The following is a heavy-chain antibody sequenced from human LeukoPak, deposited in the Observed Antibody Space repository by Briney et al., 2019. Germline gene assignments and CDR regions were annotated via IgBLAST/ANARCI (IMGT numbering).Heavy chain of an antibody. Sequence: GGSLRLSCAASGFTVSSNYMSWVRQAPGKGLEWVSVIYSDGSTYYADSVKGRFTISRDNSKSTLYLQMNSLRAEDTAVYYCARENSGYWYMDVWGKGTTVTVSS. CDR1: GFTVSSNY. V-gene: IGHV3-53*01. J-gene: IGHJ6*03. D-gene: IGHD3-22*01. CDR3: ARENSGYWYMDV. CDR2: IYSDGST.